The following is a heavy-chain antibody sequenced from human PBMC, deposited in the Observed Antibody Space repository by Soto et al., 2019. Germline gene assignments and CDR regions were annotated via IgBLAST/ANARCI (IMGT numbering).Heavy chain of an antibody. Sequence: QVQLVESGGGVVQPGRSLRLSCAASGFTFSSYGMHWVRQAPGKGLEWVAVISYDGSNKYYADSVKGRFTISRDNSKNXLYLQMNSLRAEDTAVYYCAKDRDVLLWFGNGMDVWGQGTTVTVSS. J-gene: IGHJ6*02. V-gene: IGHV3-30*18. CDR2: ISYDGSNK. CDR3: AKDRDVLLWFGNGMDV. D-gene: IGHD3-10*01. CDR1: GFTFSSYG.